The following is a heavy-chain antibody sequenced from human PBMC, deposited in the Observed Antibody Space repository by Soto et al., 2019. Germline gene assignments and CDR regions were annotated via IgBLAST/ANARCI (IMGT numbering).Heavy chain of an antibody. CDR2: ISYDGSNK. CDR3: ARAAPMITFGGLSGAFDI. CDR1: GFTFSSYA. V-gene: IGHV3-30-3*01. D-gene: IGHD3-16*01. Sequence: QVQLVESGGGVVQPGRSLRLSCAASGFTFSSYAMHWVRRAPGKGLEWVAVISYDGSNKYYADSVKGRFTISRDNSKNTLYLQMNSLRAEDTAVYYCARAAPMITFGGLSGAFDIWGQGTMVTVSS. J-gene: IGHJ3*02.